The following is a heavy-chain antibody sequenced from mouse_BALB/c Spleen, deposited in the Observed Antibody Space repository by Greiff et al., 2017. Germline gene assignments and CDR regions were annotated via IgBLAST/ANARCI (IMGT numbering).Heavy chain of an antibody. CDR2: IYPYNGGT. V-gene: IGHV1S29*02. J-gene: IGHJ4*01. D-gene: IGHD2-10*02. CDR3: ALYGNYDYYAMDY. CDR1: GYTFTDYN. Sequence: EVQVVESGPELVKPGASVKISCKASGYTFTDYNMHWVKQSHGKSLEWIGYIYPYNGGTGYNQKFKSKATLTVDNSSSTAYMELRSLTSEDSAVYYCALYGNYDYYAMDYWGQGTSVTVSS.